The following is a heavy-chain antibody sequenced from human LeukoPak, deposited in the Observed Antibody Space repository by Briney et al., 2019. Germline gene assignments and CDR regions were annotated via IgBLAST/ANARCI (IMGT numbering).Heavy chain of an antibody. J-gene: IGHJ4*02. CDR2: INPNSGGT. Sequence: ASVKVSCKASGYTFTSYDINWVRQATGQGLEWMGWINPNSGGTNYAQKFQGRVTMTRDTSISTAYMELSRLRSDDTAVYYCARGAPGGSSRYWGQGTLVTVSS. D-gene: IGHD6-13*01. CDR1: GYTFTSYD. CDR3: ARGAPGGSSRY. V-gene: IGHV1-2*02.